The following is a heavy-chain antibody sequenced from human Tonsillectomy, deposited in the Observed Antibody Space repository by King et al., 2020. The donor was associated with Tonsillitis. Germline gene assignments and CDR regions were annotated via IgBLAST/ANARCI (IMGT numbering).Heavy chain of an antibody. CDR2: IYYSGST. Sequence: VQLQESGPGLVKPSETLSLTCTVSGGSVSSGSYYWSWIRQPPGKGLGWIGYIYYSGSTNYNPSLKSRVTLSVDTSKNQFSLKLSSVTAADTAVYYCARTYSSGWYGWYFDLWGRGTLVTVSS. D-gene: IGHD6-19*01. J-gene: IGHJ2*01. CDR1: GGSVSSGSYY. CDR3: ARTYSSGWYGWYFDL. V-gene: IGHV4-61*01.